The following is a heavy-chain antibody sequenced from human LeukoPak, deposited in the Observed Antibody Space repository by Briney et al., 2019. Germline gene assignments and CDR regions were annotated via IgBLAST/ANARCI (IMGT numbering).Heavy chain of an antibody. J-gene: IGHJ5*02. Sequence: PGESLRLSCAASGFTFSSYCMNWVRQAPGKGLEWVSFISTSSSYIHYADSVKGRFTISRDNAKNSLYLQMNSLRAEATAVYYCARTAIAAAAFYNWFDPWGQGTLVTVSS. CDR2: ISTSSSYI. V-gene: IGHV3-21*01. D-gene: IGHD6-13*01. CDR1: GFTFSSYC. CDR3: ARTAIAAAAFYNWFDP.